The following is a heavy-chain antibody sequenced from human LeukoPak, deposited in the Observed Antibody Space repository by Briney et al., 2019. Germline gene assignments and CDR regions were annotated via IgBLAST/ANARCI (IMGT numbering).Heavy chain of an antibody. Sequence: PGGSLRLSCAASGFTFSNAWMSWVRQAPGKGLEWVGRIKSKTDGGTTDYAAPVKGRFTISRDDSKNTLYLQMNSLKTEDTAVYYCTTGGVLEWLFRVKNNYYYYYYMDVWGKGTTVTVSS. CDR1: GFTFSNAW. J-gene: IGHJ6*03. V-gene: IGHV3-15*01. CDR3: TTGGVLEWLFRVKNNYYYYYYMDV. CDR2: IKSKTDGGTT. D-gene: IGHD3-3*01.